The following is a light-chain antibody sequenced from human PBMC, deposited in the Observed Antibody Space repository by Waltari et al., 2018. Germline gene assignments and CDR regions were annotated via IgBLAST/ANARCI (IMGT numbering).Light chain of an antibody. Sequence: SDDLTQPPSVSVSPGQTATLTCSGDALATQYAYWYQLKPGQAPVVVIYKDTERPSGIPERFSGSSSGTTVTLTISGVQTEDEADYFCQSADSTETYVFGSGTQVTVL. V-gene: IGLV3-25*03. CDR3: QSADSTETYV. J-gene: IGLJ1*01. CDR1: ALATQY. CDR2: KDT.